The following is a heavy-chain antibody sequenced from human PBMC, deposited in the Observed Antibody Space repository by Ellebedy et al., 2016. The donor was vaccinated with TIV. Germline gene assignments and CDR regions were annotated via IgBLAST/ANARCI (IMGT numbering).Heavy chain of an antibody. V-gene: IGHV1-69*04. CDR2: IIPILGIA. Sequence: SVKVSCXASGGTFSSYAISWVRQAPGQGLEWMGRIIPILGIANYAQKFQGRVTITADKSTSTAYMELNSLRAEDTAVYYCARSYGETSIDYWGQGTLVTVSS. CDR1: GGTFSSYA. J-gene: IGHJ4*02. D-gene: IGHD3-10*01. CDR3: ARSYGETSIDY.